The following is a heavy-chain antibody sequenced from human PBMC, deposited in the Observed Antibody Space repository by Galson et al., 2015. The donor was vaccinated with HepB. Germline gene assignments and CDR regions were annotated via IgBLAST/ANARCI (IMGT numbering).Heavy chain of an antibody. V-gene: IGHV3-7*03. CDR1: GFPFSTHW. Sequence: LRLSCAASGFPFSTHWMSWVRQAPGNGLEWVANINDYGSAKYYVDSVKGRFTISRDNAKNSLYLQMNSLRAEDTAVYYCARDRLRVGATGGFDYWGQGALVTVSS. CDR2: INDYGSAK. CDR3: ARDRLRVGATGGFDY. D-gene: IGHD1-26*01. J-gene: IGHJ4*02.